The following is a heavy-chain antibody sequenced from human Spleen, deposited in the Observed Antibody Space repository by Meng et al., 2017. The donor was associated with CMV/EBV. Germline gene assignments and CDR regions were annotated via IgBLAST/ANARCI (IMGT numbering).Heavy chain of an antibody. Sequence: ASVKVSCKASGYTLTNYSMHLVRQAPGQGLEWMGINNPSGGSTTYAQMFQGRVTMTRDTSTSTVYRELSSLRSEDTAVYYCARDYYGDYYFDYWGQGSLVTVS. D-gene: IGHD4-17*01. CDR1: GYTLTNYS. CDR2: NNPSGGST. J-gene: IGHJ4*02. CDR3: ARDYYGDYYFDY. V-gene: IGHV1-46*01.